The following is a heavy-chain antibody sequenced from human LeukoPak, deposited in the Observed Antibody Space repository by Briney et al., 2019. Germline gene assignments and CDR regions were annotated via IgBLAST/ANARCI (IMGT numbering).Heavy chain of an antibody. CDR3: VRGFSGVVGDY. Sequence: SETLSLTCTVYGGPLSNYFWSWIRQPPGKGLEWIGEIKPGGITNYNPSLKSRVTISLDTSKNQLSLKPISASAADTAVYYCVRGFSGVVGDYWGQGTLVTVSS. CDR2: IKPGGIT. J-gene: IGHJ4*02. V-gene: IGHV4-34*01. D-gene: IGHD3-10*01. CDR1: GGPLSNYF.